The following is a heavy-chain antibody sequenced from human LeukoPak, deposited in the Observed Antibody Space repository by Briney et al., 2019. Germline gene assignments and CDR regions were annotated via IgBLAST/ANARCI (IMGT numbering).Heavy chain of an antibody. CDR3: ATSGWYQTGVY. J-gene: IGHJ4*02. D-gene: IGHD6-13*01. Sequence: SETLSLTCAVYGGSFSGYYWSWIRQPPGKGLEWIGEINHSGSTNYNPSLKSRVTISVDTSKNQFSLKLSSLTAADTAVYYCATSGWYQTGVYWGQGTLVTVSS. CDR2: INHSGST. CDR1: GGSFSGYY. V-gene: IGHV4-34*01.